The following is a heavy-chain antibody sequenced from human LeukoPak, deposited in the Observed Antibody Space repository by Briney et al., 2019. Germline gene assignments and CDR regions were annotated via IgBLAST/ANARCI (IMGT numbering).Heavy chain of an antibody. V-gene: IGHV1-69*02. CDR1: GGTSITHI. D-gene: IGHD3-16*02. Sequence: SVKVSCKASGGTSITHIINWVRQAPGQGLEWMGRIIPMLGIPNYAQKFQGRVTMTTDTSASTAYMELRSLRSDDTAVYYCARVTPRVWGSYRNDYWGQGTLVTVSS. CDR3: ARVTPRVWGSYRNDY. J-gene: IGHJ4*02. CDR2: IIPMLGIP.